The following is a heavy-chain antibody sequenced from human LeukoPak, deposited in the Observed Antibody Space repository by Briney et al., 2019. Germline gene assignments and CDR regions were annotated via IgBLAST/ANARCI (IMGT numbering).Heavy chain of an antibody. CDR3: ARVLSDPDLRGVIIKYGMDV. V-gene: IGHV1-69*01. D-gene: IGHD3-10*01. CDR2: IIPIFGTA. CDR1: GGTFSSYA. J-gene: IGHJ6*02. Sequence: GSSVKVSCKASGGTFSSYAISWVRQAPGQGPEWMGGIIPIFGTANYAQKFQGRVTITADESTSTAYMELSSLRSEDTAVYYCARVLSDPDLRGVIIKYGMDVWGQGTTVTVSS.